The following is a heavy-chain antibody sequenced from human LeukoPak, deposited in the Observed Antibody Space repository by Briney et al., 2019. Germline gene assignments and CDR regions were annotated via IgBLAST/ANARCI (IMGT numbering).Heavy chain of an antibody. V-gene: IGHV1-18*01. D-gene: IGHD6-19*01. Sequence: ASVKVSCKASGYTFTSYGISWVRQAPGQGLEWMGWISAYNGNANYAQKLQGRVTMTTDTFTSTAYMELRSLRSDDTAVYYCARDRAVGNSSGWHNWFDPWGQGTLVTVS. CDR1: GYTFTSYG. CDR2: ISAYNGNA. J-gene: IGHJ5*02. CDR3: ARDRAVGNSSGWHNWFDP.